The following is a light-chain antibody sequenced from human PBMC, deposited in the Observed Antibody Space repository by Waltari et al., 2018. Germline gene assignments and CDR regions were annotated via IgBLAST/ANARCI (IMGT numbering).Light chain of an antibody. CDR1: SGPSTNV. J-gene: IGLJ3*02. Sequence: QLVLTQSPSASASLGASVKLTCTLSSGPSTNVIAWLQKRPEKGPRYLMKVNSDANHNKGGEIPDRFSGSSSGAERYLTISSLQSEDEADYYCQTGGHGTWVFGGGTKLTVL. CDR3: QTGGHGTWV. CDR2: VNSDANH. V-gene: IGLV4-69*01.